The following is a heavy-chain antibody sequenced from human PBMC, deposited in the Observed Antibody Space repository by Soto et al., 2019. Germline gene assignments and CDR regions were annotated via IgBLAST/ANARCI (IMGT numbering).Heavy chain of an antibody. CDR1: GGSVSSGNYY. V-gene: IGHV4-61*03. CDR2: LYYTGST. D-gene: IGHD3-16*01. J-gene: IGHJ4*02. Sequence: QVQLQESGPGLVKPSETLYLTCTVSGGSVSSGNYYWSWIWQPPGKGLEWIGYLYYTGSTNYNPSLKGRVTIPVDTSKTHFSLRPTSVAAADTAVYYCASDRGYYGMDYWGQGTQVTVSS. CDR3: ASDRGYYGMDY.